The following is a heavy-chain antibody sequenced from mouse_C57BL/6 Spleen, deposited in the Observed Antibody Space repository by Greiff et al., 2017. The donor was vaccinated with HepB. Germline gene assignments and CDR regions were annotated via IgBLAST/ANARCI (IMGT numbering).Heavy chain of an antibody. D-gene: IGHD1-1*01. CDR3: ARHEDGSRYYYGSSYAMDY. CDR1: GYTFTEYT. Sequence: QVQLQQSGAELVKPGASVKLSCKASGYTFTEYTIHWVKQRSGQGLEWIGWFYPGSGSIKYNEKFKDKATLTADKSSSTVYMELSRLTSEDSAVYVCARHEDGSRYYYGSSYAMDYWGQGTSVTVSS. J-gene: IGHJ4*01. CDR2: FYPGSGSI. V-gene: IGHV1-62-2*01.